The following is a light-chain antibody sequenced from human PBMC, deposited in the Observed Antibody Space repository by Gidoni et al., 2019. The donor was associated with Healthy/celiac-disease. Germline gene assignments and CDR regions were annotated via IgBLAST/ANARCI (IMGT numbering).Light chain of an antibody. J-gene: IGKJ1*01. CDR2: SAS. CDR1: QSISSY. V-gene: IGKV1-39*01. Sequence: DIQLTQSPSSLSASVGDRVTITCRASQSISSYLNWYQQKPGKAPKHLIYSASSLQSGVPSRFSGSGSGTDFTLTISSLQTEDFATYYCQQSYSTPWTFGQGTKVEIK. CDR3: QQSYSTPWT.